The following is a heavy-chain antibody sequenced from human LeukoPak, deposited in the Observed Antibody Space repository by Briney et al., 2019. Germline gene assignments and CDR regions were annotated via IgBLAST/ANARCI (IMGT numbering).Heavy chain of an antibody. V-gene: IGHV4-61*02. Sequence: SQTLSLTRTVSGGSVSSGTYYWNWMRQPAGKGLEWIGRIFPGGNTYFNPSLKSRVAISVDSSKNQFSLTLSSVTAADTAVYYCAGNRDAYFLNAFDIWGQGTMVTVSS. CDR1: GGSVSSGTYY. J-gene: IGHJ3*02. CDR3: AGNRDAYFLNAFDI. D-gene: IGHD5-24*01. CDR2: IFPGGNT.